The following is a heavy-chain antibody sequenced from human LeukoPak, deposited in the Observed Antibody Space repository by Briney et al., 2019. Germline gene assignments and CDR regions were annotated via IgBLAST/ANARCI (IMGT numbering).Heavy chain of an antibody. J-gene: IGHJ5*02. CDR1: GFTFSSYG. D-gene: IGHD3-10*01. V-gene: IGHV3-30*18. CDR3: AKDLSWFGDLNWFDP. CDR2: ISYDGSNK. Sequence: GGSLRLSCAASGFTFSSYGMHWVRQAPGKGLEWVAVISYDGSNKYYADSVKGRFTISRDNSKNTLYLQMNSLRAEDTAVYYCAKDLSWFGDLNWFDPWGQGTLVTVSS.